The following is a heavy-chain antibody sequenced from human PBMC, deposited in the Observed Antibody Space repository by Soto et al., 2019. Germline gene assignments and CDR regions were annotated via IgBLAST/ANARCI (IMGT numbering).Heavy chain of an antibody. Sequence: QVQLVQSGAEVKKPGASVKVSCKASGYTFTSYVMHWVRQAPGQSLEWMGWVNAGNGDTKYSQKFQDRVTITRDTSANTAYLELSSLRSEDTAVYYCATPLAATGGGGYNWFDPWGQGTLVSVSS. CDR2: VNAGNGDT. D-gene: IGHD6-13*01. V-gene: IGHV1-3*01. J-gene: IGHJ5*02. CDR3: ATPLAATGGGGYNWFDP. CDR1: GYTFTSYV.